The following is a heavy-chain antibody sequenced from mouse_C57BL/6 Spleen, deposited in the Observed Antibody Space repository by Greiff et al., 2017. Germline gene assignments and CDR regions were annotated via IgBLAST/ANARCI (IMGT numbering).Heavy chain of an antibody. D-gene: IGHD2-4*01. J-gene: IGHJ3*01. CDR2: IYPGDGDT. V-gene: IGHV1-82*01. Sequence: VQLQQSGPELVKPGASVKISCKASGYAFSSSWMNWVKQRPGKGLEWIGRIYPGDGDTTYNGKFKGKATRTADKSSSTAYMQLSSLTSEDSAVYFCAREPYYDYDGCAYWGQGTLVTVSA. CDR1: GYAFSSSW. CDR3: AREPYYDYDGCAY.